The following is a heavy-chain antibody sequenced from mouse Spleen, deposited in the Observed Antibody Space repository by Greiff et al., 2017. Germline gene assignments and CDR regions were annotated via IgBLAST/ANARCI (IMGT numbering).Heavy chain of an antibody. Sequence: VQLQQPGAELVMPGASVKLSCKASGYTFTSYWMHWVKQRPGQGLEWIGEIDPSDSYTNYNQKFKGKATLTVDKSSSTAYMQLSSLTSEDSAVYYCARGYYGNYRYFDVWGAGTTVTVSS. CDR1: GYTFTSYW. D-gene: IGHD2-1*01. CDR2: IDPSDSYT. J-gene: IGHJ1*01. V-gene: IGHV1-69*01. CDR3: ARGYYGNYRYFDV.